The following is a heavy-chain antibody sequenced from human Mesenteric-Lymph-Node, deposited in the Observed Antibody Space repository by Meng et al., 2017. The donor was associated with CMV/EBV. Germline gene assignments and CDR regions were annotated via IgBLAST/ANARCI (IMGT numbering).Heavy chain of an antibody. CDR2: ISSSSSYI. J-gene: IGHJ4*02. V-gene: IGHV3-21*01. CDR1: GFTFSSYS. Sequence: GGSLRLSCAASGFTFSSYSMNWVRQAPGKGLEWVSSISSSSSYIYYADSVKGRFTISRDNAKNSLYLQMNSLRAEDTAVYYCATPSRQYSGSYWGQGTLVTVSS. CDR3: ATPSRQYSGSY. D-gene: IGHD1-26*01.